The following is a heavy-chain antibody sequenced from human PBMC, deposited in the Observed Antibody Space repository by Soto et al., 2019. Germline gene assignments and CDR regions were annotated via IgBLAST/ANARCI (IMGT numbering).Heavy chain of an antibody. CDR3: AKEGHRQLDAFDI. CDR1: GFIFNNYD. Sequence: GGSLRLSCAASGFIFNNYDMHWVRQATGKGLEWVSVIDTAGDTYYPGSVKGRFTISRENAKNSLYLQMNSLRAEDTAVYYCAKEGHRQLDAFDIWGQGTMVTVSS. CDR2: IDTAGDT. J-gene: IGHJ3*02. V-gene: IGHV3-13*01. D-gene: IGHD2-2*01.